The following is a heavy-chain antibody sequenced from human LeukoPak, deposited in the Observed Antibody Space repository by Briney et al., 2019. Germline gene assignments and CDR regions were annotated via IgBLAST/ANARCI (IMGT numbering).Heavy chain of an antibody. CDR1: GYTFTGYY. J-gene: IGHJ4*02. V-gene: IGHV1-2*02. D-gene: IGHD3-10*01. CDR3: ARVTRITMVRGVIPFDY. Sequence: ASVKVSCKASGYTFTGYYMHRVRQAPGQGLEWMGWINPNSGGTNYAQKFQGRVTMTRDTSISTAYMELSRLRSDDTAVYYCARVTRITMVRGVIPFDYWGQGTLVTVSS. CDR2: INPNSGGT.